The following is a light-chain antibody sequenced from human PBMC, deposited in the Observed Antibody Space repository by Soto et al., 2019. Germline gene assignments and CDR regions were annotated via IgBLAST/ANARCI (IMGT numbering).Light chain of an antibody. CDR2: WAS. V-gene: IGKV4-1*01. CDR3: QQYYSTPLT. J-gene: IGKJ4*01. Sequence: DSVMTQSPDSVAVSLGERATINCKSSQTILHSSKNKNALAWFKQKPGQPPKMXSYWASTRESGVPDRFSGSGSGTDFTLTISSLQAEDVAVYYCQQYYSTPLTFGGGTKVDIK. CDR1: QTILHSSKNKNA.